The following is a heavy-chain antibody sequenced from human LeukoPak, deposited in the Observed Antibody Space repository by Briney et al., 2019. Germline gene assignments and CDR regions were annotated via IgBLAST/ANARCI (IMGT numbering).Heavy chain of an antibody. CDR1: GFTFSTYA. CDR3: ARTPTGRYSVY. CDR2: ISSNGGST. J-gene: IGHJ4*02. D-gene: IGHD2-21*01. V-gene: IGHV3-64*01. Sequence: GGSLRLSCAASGFTFSTYAMHWVRQAPGKGLEYVSAISSNGGSTNYANSVKGRFTISRDNSNNTLYLQMGSLRAEDMAVYYCARTPTGRYSVYWGQGTLVTVSS.